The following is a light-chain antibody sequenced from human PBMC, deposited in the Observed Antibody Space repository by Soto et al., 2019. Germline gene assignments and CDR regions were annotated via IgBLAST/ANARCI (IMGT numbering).Light chain of an antibody. CDR3: QQSYSTPPT. V-gene: IGKV1-39*01. CDR1: QGISSD. Sequence: DIQLTQSPSFLSASVGDRVTITCRASQGISSDLAWYQQKPGEAPKLLIYAASSLQRGVPSRFSGSGSGTDFTLTISSLQPEDFATYYCQQSYSTPPTFGQGTKVDI. J-gene: IGKJ1*01. CDR2: AAS.